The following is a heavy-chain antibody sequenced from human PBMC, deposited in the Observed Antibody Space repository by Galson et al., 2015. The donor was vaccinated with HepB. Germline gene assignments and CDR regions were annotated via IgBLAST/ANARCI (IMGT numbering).Heavy chain of an antibody. CDR3: ASHGGLQRKRVDY. J-gene: IGHJ4*02. V-gene: IGHV4-34*01. D-gene: IGHD5-24*01. CDR1: GGSFSGYY. Sequence: LSLTCAVYGGSFSGYYWSWIRQPPGKGLEWIGEINHSGSTNYNPSLKSRVTISVDTSKNQFSLKLSSVTAADTAVYYCASHGGLQRKRVDYWGQGTLVTVSS. CDR2: INHSGST.